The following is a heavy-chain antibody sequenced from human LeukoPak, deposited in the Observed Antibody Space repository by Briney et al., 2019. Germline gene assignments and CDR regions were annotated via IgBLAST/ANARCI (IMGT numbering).Heavy chain of an antibody. V-gene: IGHV3-23*01. CDR1: GFTFSSYA. CDR3: AKTIQWPYYFDY. D-gene: IGHD6-19*01. J-gene: IGHJ4*02. CDR2: ITGGGGST. Sequence: GGSPGLSCAASGFTFSSYAMSWVRQAPGKGLEWVSAITGGGGSTYYADSVEGRFTISRDNFKNALYLQMNSLRAEDTAVYYCAKTIQWPYYFDYWGQGTLVTVSS.